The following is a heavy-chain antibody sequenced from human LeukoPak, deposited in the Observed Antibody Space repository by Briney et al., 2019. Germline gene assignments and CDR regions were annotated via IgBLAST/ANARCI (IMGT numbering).Heavy chain of an antibody. Sequence: PGGSLRLSCAASGFTFSIYSMNWVRQAPGKGLEWVSYITSNSGTIYYADSVKGRFTISRDNAKSSLYLQMDSLRAEDTAIYYCASSRGWLDYWGQGTLVTVSS. CDR1: GFTFSIYS. D-gene: IGHD6-19*01. CDR2: ITSNSGTI. V-gene: IGHV3-48*01. J-gene: IGHJ4*02. CDR3: ASSRGWLDY.